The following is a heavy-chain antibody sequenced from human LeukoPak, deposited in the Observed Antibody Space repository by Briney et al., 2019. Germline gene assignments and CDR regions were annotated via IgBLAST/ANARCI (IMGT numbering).Heavy chain of an antibody. V-gene: IGHV4-4*07. CDR3: ARDLNYGSGRFDY. D-gene: IGHD3-10*01. Sequence: SETLSLTCTVSGGSISAGSYYWSWIRQPAGKGLEWIGRIYTSGSTNYNPSLKSRVTMSVDTSKNQFSLKLSSVTAADTAVYYCARDLNYGSGRFDYWGQGTLATVSS. CDR1: GGSISAGSYY. J-gene: IGHJ4*02. CDR2: IYTSGST.